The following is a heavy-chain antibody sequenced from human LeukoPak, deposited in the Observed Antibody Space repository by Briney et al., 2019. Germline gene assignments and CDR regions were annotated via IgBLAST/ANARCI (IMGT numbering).Heavy chain of an antibody. CDR2: INHSGST. Sequence: PETPSPTCAVYAGSFSGYYCGWIRHPPRKGLEWIGEINHSGSTNYNPSLKSRVTISVDTSKNQFSLKLSSVTAADTAVYYCARSEGGYSGYDFDYWGQGTLVTVSS. CDR3: ARSEGGYSGYDFDY. CDR1: AGSFSGYY. D-gene: IGHD5-12*01. V-gene: IGHV4-34*01. J-gene: IGHJ4*02.